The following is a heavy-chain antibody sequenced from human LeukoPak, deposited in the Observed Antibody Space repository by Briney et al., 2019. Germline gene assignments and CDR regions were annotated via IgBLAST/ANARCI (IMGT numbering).Heavy chain of an antibody. CDR2: ISSDGSST. V-gene: IGHV3-74*01. CDR3: ARRRTSGDFDY. J-gene: IGHJ4*02. D-gene: IGHD2-2*01. CDR1: GFTFSSYW. Sequence: GGSLRLSCAASGFTFSSYWMHWVRQAPGKGLVWVPRISSDGSSTDYADSVKGRFTISRDNAKNTLYLQMNSLRAEDTAVYYCARRRTSGDFDYWGQGTLVTVS.